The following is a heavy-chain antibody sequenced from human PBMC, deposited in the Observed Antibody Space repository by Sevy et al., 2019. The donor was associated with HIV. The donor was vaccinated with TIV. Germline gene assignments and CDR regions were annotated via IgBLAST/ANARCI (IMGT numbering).Heavy chain of an antibody. J-gene: IGHJ4*02. CDR1: GDSVSSNSAA. V-gene: IGHV6-1*01. D-gene: IGHD6-13*01. CDR2: TYYRSKWYN. CDR3: AREGGMTAAGTPRPIDY. Sequence: QSQTLSLTCAISGDSVSSNSAAWNWIRQSPSRGLEWLGRTYYRSKWYNDYAVSVKSRITINPDTSKNQFSLQLNSVTPEDTAVYYCAREGGMTAAGTPRPIDYWGQGTLVTVSS.